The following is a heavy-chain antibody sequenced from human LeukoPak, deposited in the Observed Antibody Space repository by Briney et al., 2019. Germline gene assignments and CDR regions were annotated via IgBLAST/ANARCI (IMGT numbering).Heavy chain of an antibody. CDR2: IRYDGSNK. CDR3: AKDAVFSYYYDSSGPPAYYFDY. J-gene: IGHJ4*02. D-gene: IGHD3-22*01. CDR1: GFTFSSYS. V-gene: IGHV3-30*02. Sequence: GGSLRLSCAASGFTFSSYSMNWVRQAPGKGLEWVAFIRYDGSNKYYADSVKGRFTISRDNSKNTLYLQMNSLRAEDTAVYYCAKDAVFSYYYDSSGPPAYYFDYWGQRTLVTISS.